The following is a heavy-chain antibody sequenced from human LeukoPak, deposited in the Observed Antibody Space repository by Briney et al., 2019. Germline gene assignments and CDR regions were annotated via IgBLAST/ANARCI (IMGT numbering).Heavy chain of an antibody. J-gene: IGHJ4*02. CDR1: GGSFSGYY. D-gene: IGHD6-19*01. CDR2: INHSGST. Sequence: PETLSLTCAVYGGSFSGYYWSWIRQPPGKGLEWIGEINHSGSTNYNPSLKSRVTISVDTSKNQFSLKLSSVTAADTAVYYCAWVRYSSGWRQSDYWGQGTLVTVSS. CDR3: AWVRYSSGWRQSDY. V-gene: IGHV4-34*01.